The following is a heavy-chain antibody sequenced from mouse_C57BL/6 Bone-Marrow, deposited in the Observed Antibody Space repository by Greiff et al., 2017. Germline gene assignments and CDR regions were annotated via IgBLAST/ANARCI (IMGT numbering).Heavy chain of an antibody. J-gene: IGHJ4*01. Sequence: VQLQQPGAELVKPGASVKLSCKASGYTFTSYWMHWVKQRPGRGLEWIGRIDPYSGGTKYNEKFKGKATLTVDKPSSTAYMRLTSLTSEDSAVTYCDRYDYVAMDYWGQGTSVTVSS. CDR1: GYTFTSYW. CDR2: IDPYSGGT. CDR3: DRYDYVAMDY. V-gene: IGHV1-72*01.